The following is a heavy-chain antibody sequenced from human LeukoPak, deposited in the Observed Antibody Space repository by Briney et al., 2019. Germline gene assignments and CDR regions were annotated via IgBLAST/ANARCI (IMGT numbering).Heavy chain of an antibody. V-gene: IGHV3-48*03. J-gene: IGHJ4*02. CDR3: ASLGDYYDSSGYYAGNDY. Sequence: GGSLRLSCAASGFTFSSYEMNWVRQAPGKGLEWVSYISSSGSTIYYADSVKGRFTISRDNAKNSLYLQMNSLRAEDTAVYYCASLGDYYDSSGYYAGNDYWGQGTLATVSS. CDR2: ISSSGSTI. CDR1: GFTFSSYE. D-gene: IGHD3-22*01.